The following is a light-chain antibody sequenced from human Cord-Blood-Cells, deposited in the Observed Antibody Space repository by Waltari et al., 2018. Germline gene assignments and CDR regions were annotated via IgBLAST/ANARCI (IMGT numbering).Light chain of an antibody. CDR3: AAWDDSLNGYV. J-gene: IGLJ1*01. CDR2: SNN. V-gene: IGLV1-44*01. Sequence: QSVLTQPPSASGTPGQRVTISCSGSSSTTGSNTDTCYQPLPGTAPKLLIYSNNQRPSGVPDRFSGSKSGTSASLAISGLQSEDEADYYCAAWDDSLNGYVFGTGTKVTVL. CDR1: SSTTGSNT.